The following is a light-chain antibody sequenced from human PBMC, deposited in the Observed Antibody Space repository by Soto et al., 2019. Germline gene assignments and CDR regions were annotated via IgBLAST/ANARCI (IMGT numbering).Light chain of an antibody. Sequence: VMTQSPATLSVSPGERATLSCRASQSIGSYLAWYQHKLGQPPRLLIYDASTRATDTPVRFRGSGSGTEFTLTISSLQSEDFAVYYCQQYNNWPPSIIFGQGTRLEI. CDR1: QSIGSY. CDR3: QQYNNWPPSII. J-gene: IGKJ5*01. V-gene: IGKV3-15*01. CDR2: DAS.